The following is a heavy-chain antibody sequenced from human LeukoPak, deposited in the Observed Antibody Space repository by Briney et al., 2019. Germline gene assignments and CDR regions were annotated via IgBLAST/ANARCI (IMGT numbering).Heavy chain of an antibody. Sequence: SETLSLTCTVSGGSISSYYWSWIRQPAGKGLEWIGRIYTSGSTNYNPSLKSRVTMSVDTSKNQFSLKLSSVTAADTAVYYCAREGAYYDFWSGYSNYYYYGMDIWGQGTTVTVSS. J-gene: IGHJ6*02. CDR3: AREGAYYDFWSGYSNYYYYGMDI. V-gene: IGHV4-4*07. CDR1: GGSISSYY. CDR2: IYTSGST. D-gene: IGHD3-3*01.